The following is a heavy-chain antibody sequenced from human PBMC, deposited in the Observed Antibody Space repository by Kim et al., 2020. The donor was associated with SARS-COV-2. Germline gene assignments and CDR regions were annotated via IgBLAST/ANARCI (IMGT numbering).Heavy chain of an antibody. CDR3: ARLSCSFSPLDY. D-gene: IGHD6-13*01. J-gene: IGHJ4*02. Sequence: SYADSGKDPFTTSRNNAKNTLYLQLDSQRAEDTAVYYCARLSCSFSPLDYWGQGTLVTVSS. V-gene: IGHV3-74*01.